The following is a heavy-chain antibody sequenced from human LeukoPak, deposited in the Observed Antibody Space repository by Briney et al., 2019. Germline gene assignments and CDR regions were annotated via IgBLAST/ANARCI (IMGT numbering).Heavy chain of an antibody. CDR3: ARAAYVWGSYRYTPPFDY. J-gene: IGHJ4*02. Sequence: SVKVSRKASGGTFSSYAISWVRPAPGQGLEWMGGIIPIFGTANYAQKFQGRVTITADESTSTAYMELSSLRSEDTAVYYCARAAYVWGSYRYTPPFDYWGQGTLVTVSS. CDR2: IIPIFGTA. CDR1: GGTFSSYA. V-gene: IGHV1-69*01. D-gene: IGHD3-16*02.